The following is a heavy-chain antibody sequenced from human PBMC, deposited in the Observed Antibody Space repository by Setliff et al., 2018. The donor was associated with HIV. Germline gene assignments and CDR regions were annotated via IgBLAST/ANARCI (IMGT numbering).Heavy chain of an antibody. CDR2: IYYSGST. Sequence: PSETLSLTCTVSGGSISSGDYYWSWIRQPPGKGLEWIGYIYYSGSTYYNPSLKSRVTISVDTSKNQFSLKLSSVTAADTAVYYCARVSPLTHYYYMDMWGKGTTVTVSS. V-gene: IGHV4-30-4*08. CDR1: GGSISSGDYY. D-gene: IGHD7-27*01. J-gene: IGHJ6*03. CDR3: ARVSPLTHYYYMDM.